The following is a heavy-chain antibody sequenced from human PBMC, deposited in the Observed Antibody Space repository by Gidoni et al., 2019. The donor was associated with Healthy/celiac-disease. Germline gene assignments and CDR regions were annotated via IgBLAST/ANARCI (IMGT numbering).Heavy chain of an antibody. V-gene: IGHV4-34*01. CDR2: IYHSGST. CDR1: GGTFSGHY. CDR3: ARAPYCGGDCYYRNWFDP. D-gene: IGHD2-21*02. J-gene: IGHJ5*02. Sequence: QGQLQQCGAGLLKPSEPLFLTSAVYGGTFSGHYWSWIRQPPGTWLEWIGEIYHSGSTNYNPSLKSRLTISVDASKNQFSLKLSSVTAADTAVYYCARAPYCGGDCYYRNWFDPWGQRTLVAVSS.